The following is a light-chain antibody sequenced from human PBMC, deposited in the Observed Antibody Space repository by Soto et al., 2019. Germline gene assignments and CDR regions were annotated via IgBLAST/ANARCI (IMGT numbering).Light chain of an antibody. J-gene: IGKJ5*01. CDR3: QQRSSWPSIT. CDR1: QSVSSY. Sequence: TQSPSTLSASVGDRVTITCRASQSVSSYLAWYQQKPGQAPRLLIYDASNRATGIPARFSGSGSGTHFTLTIGHLEPEDFAVYYCQQRSSWPSITYGQGTRLEIK. CDR2: DAS. V-gene: IGKV3-11*01.